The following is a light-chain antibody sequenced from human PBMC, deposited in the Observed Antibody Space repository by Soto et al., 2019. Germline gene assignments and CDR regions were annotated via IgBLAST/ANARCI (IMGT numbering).Light chain of an antibody. J-gene: IGKJ5*01. CDR3: QQGSTTPIT. V-gene: IGKV1-39*01. CDR1: QNIGSF. CDR2: SAF. Sequence: DIRMTQSPASVSASIGDRVTINCRASQNIGSFLNWYQQKPGEAPRLLVYSAFRIQSGVPSRFNASGSGTDFTLSISSLQPEDFSTYYCQQGSTTPITFGLGTRLEI.